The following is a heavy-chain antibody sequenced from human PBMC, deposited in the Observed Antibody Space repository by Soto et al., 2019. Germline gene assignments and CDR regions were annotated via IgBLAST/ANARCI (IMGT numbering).Heavy chain of an antibody. D-gene: IGHD3-3*01. J-gene: IGHJ3*02. V-gene: IGHV4-31*03. CDR2: IYYSGST. Sequence: SETLSLTCTVSGGSISSGGYYWSWIRQHPGKGLEWIGYIYYSGSTYYNPSLKSRVTISVDTSKNQFSLKLSSVTAADTAVYYCASNNRFLEWLPKNDAFDIWGQGTMVTVSS. CDR1: GGSISSGGYY. CDR3: ASNNRFLEWLPKNDAFDI.